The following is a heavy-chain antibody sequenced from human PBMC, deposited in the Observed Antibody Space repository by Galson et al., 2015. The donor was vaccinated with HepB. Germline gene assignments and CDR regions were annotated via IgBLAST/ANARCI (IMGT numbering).Heavy chain of an antibody. CDR2: ISSSSSHI. CDR3: AGFWSGGDS. J-gene: IGHJ4*02. D-gene: IGHD3-3*01. Sequence: SLRLSCAASGFTFSSYSMKWVRQAPGKGLEWVSSISSSSSHIYYAGSVTGRSTISRDNTKNSLYLQMNNLRAEDTAVYYCAGFWSGGDSWGQGTLVTVSS. CDR1: GFTFSSYS. V-gene: IGHV3-21*01.